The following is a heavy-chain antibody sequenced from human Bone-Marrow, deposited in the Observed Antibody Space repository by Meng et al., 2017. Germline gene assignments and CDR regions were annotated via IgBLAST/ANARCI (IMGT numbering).Heavy chain of an antibody. CDR2: INAGNGNT. CDR1: GYTLTSYA. CDR3: ARVGESYYGSAFDY. D-gene: IGHD1-26*01. V-gene: IGHV1-3*01. J-gene: IGHJ4*02. Sequence: ASVKVSCKASGYTLTSYAMHWVRQAPGQRLEWMGWINAGNGNTKYSQKFQGRVTITRDTSASTAYMELSSLRSEDTAVYYCARVGESYYGSAFDYWGQGTLVTVSS.